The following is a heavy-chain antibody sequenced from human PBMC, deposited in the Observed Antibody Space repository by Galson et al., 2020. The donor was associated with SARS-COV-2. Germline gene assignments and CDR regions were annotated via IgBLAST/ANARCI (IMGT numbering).Heavy chain of an antibody. J-gene: IGHJ4*02. Sequence: PSETLSLTCAVSGGSVSGGAFSWSWFRQPPGNCLEWIGYIYDSANTYYNPSLKSRVSISVDRSKNQFSLNLSSVTAADTAVYYCARGQQTELLTPFDFWGQGTLVTVSS. CDR3: ARGQQTELLTPFDF. CDR1: GGSVSGGAFS. D-gene: IGHD1-26*01. V-gene: IGHV4-30-2*01. CDR2: IYDSANT.